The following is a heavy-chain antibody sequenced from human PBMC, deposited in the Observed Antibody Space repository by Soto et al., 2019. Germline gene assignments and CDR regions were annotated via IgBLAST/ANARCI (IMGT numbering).Heavy chain of an antibody. D-gene: IGHD3-22*01. J-gene: IGHJ6*02. CDR3: AREYGRIVVAIYYYYGMDV. Sequence: ASVKVSCKSSGGTFSSYAISWVRQAPGQGLEWMGGIIPIFGTANYAQKFQGRVTITADESTSTAYMELSSLRSEDTAVYYCAREYGRIVVAIYYYYGMDVWGQGTTVTVSS. CDR1: GGTFSSYA. V-gene: IGHV1-69*13. CDR2: IIPIFGTA.